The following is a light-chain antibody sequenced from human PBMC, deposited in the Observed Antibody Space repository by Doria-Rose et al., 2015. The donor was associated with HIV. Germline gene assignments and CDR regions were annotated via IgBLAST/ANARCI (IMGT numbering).Light chain of an antibody. Sequence: DIRVTQSPESLGMSLGERATLNCKSNQSLLYTSKNYLAWYQQKPGQPPKLLIYWASTRQSGVPARFSGSGSETDFTLTISSLEAEDVAVYYCQQYYDTPSSGPGTTVDIK. CDR2: WAS. V-gene: IGKV4-1*01. CDR1: QSLLYTSKNY. J-gene: IGKJ3*01. CDR3: QQYYDTPS.